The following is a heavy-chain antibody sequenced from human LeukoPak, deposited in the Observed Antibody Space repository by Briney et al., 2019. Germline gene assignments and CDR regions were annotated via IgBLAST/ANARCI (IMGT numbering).Heavy chain of an antibody. CDR2: IKQDGSEK. CDR3: ARYCGGDCYGMDV. J-gene: IGHJ6*02. CDR1: GFTFSSCW. Sequence: GGSLRLSCTASGFTFSSCWMSWVRQAPGKGLEWVANIKQDGSEKDYVDSVKGRFTISRDNAKNSLYLQMNSLRAEDTAVYYCARYCGGDCYGMDVWGQGTTVTVSS. V-gene: IGHV3-7*01. D-gene: IGHD2-21*01.